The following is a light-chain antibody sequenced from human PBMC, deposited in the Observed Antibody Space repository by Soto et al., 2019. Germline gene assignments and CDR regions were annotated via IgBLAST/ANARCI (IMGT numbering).Light chain of an antibody. J-gene: IGLJ2*01. Sequence: QSALTQPRSVSGSPGQSVTISCTGTNSDVGHYNYVSWYQQHPGKAPKLIIFDVDKRPSGVPDRFSGSKSGNTASLTISGLQDEDEAYYYCCSYAGSSWIFGGGTKLTVL. CDR2: DVD. V-gene: IGLV2-11*01. CDR3: CSYAGSSWI. CDR1: NSDVGHYNY.